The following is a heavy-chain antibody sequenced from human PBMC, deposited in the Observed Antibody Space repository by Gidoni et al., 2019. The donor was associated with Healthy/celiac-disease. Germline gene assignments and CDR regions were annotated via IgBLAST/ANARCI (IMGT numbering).Heavy chain of an antibody. J-gene: IGHJ5*02. CDR2: IYYSGST. CDR3: ARDGGYGQNWFDP. CDR1: GGSISSGGYY. V-gene: IGHV4-31*03. D-gene: IGHD3-16*01. Sequence: QVQLQESGPGLVKPSQTLSLTCTVSGGSISSGGYYWSLIHQHPGKGLEWIGYIYYSGSTYYNPSLKSRVIISLDTSKNKFSLKLSSVTAADTAVYYCARDGGYGQNWFDPWGQGTLVNVSS.